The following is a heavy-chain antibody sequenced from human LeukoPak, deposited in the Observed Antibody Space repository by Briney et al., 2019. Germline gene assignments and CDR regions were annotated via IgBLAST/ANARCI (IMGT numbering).Heavy chain of an antibody. J-gene: IGHJ4*02. V-gene: IGHV1-46*01. CDR3: AREVSGCSGGSCYRDYDY. CDR2: INPSGGST. CDR1: GYTFTSYY. D-gene: IGHD2-15*01. Sequence: GASVKVSCKASGYTFTSYYMHWVRQAPGQGLEWMGIINPSGGSTSYAQKFQGRVTMTRDTSISTAYMELSRLRSDDTAVYYCAREVSGCSGGSCYRDYDYWGQGTLVTVSS.